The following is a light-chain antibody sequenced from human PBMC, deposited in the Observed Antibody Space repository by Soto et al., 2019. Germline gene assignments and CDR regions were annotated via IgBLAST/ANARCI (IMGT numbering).Light chain of an antibody. CDR3: KQFKCFSLT. J-gene: IGKJ4*01. V-gene: IGKV1-13*02. Sequence: IQLTQSPSSLSASVGDRVTITCRAGQDIGSALAWYQHIPGKAPKLLLYDASNLKAGVPSRFSGSGSGTDFTLTITSLRPEQFATYYCKQFKCFSLTFGGGTKVHIK. CDR1: QDIGSA. CDR2: DAS.